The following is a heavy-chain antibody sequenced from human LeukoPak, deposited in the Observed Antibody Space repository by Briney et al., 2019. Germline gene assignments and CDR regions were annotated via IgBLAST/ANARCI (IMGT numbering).Heavy chain of an antibody. CDR3: ARYQQWLVGIDY. D-gene: IGHD6-19*01. Sequence: GSLRLSRAASGFTFSSYWMSWVRQPPGKGLEWIGEINHSGSTNYNPSLKSRVTISVDTSKNQFSLKLSSVTAADTAVYYCARYQQWLVGIDYWGQGTLVTVSS. J-gene: IGHJ4*02. CDR2: INHSGST. V-gene: IGHV4-34*01. CDR1: GFTFSSYW.